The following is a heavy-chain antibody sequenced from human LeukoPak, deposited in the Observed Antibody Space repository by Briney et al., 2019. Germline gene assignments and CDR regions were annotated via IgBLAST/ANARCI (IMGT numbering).Heavy chain of an antibody. V-gene: IGHV1-46*01. D-gene: IGHD6-6*01. CDR3: ARDFQLVGATFDY. CDR1: GYTFTSYY. CDR2: INPSGGST. J-gene: IGHJ4*02. Sequence: ASVKVSCKASGYTFTSYYMHWVRQAPGQGLEWMGIINPSGGSTSYAQKFQGRVTLIRDTSTSTVYMELSSLRSEDTAVYYCARDFQLVGATFDYWGQGTLVTVSS.